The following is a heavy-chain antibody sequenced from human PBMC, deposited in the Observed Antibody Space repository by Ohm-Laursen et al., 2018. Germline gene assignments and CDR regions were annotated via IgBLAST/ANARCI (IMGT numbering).Heavy chain of an antibody. J-gene: IGHJ4*02. D-gene: IGHD6-19*01. Sequence: GTLSLTCAVYGGSFSGYYWSWIRQPPGKGLEWIGEINHSGSTNYNPSLKSRVTISVDTSKNQFSLKLSSVTAADTAVYYCARPRARASGSPAHYWGQGTLVTVSS. CDR3: ARPRARASGSPAHY. CDR2: INHSGST. V-gene: IGHV4-34*01. CDR1: GGSFSGYY.